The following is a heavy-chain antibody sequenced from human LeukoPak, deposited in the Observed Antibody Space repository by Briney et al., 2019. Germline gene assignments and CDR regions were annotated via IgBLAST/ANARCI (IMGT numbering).Heavy chain of an antibody. J-gene: IGHJ4*02. Sequence: PGGSLRLSCAGSGFTFSSYSMNWVRQAPGKGMKWVSSISSSSSYIYYADSVKGRFTISRDNAKNSLYLQMNSLRAEDTAVYYCARGGVQLPLDYWGQGTLVTVSS. CDR3: ARGGVQLPLDY. D-gene: IGHD5-18*01. CDR2: ISSSSSYI. CDR1: GFTFSSYS. V-gene: IGHV3-21*01.